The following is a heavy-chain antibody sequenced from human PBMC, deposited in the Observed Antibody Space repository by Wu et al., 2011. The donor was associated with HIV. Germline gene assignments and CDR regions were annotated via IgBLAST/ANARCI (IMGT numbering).Heavy chain of an antibody. CDR1: GHLEDIR. J-gene: IGHJ6*02. Sequence: QVQLGAVWGSGEEPWVLGEGLLQGFWGHLEDIRYQLGATGPGQGLEWMGGILPMFGTTELAHRFQDRVTLTSDEATYTVYIQLRRLSSEDTAVYYCARAPFIDLRDSYYYDPSAYKFLGMDVWGQGTPVTVSS. D-gene: IGHD3-22*01. CDR2: ILPMFGTT. CDR3: ARAPFIDLRDSYYYDPSAYKFLGMDV. V-gene: IGHV1-69*05.